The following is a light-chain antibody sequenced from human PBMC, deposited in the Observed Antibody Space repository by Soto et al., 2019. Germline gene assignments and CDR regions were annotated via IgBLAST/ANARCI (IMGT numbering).Light chain of an antibody. CDR2: DAS. V-gene: IGKV1-5*01. CDR1: QSISSW. CDR3: QQYNSYPALT. J-gene: IGKJ4*01. Sequence: DIQMTQSPSTLSASVGDRVTITCRASQSISSWLAWYQQKPGKAPKLLIYDASSLESGVPSRFSGSGSGTEFTLTISSRQPDDFATYYCQQYNSYPALTFGGGTKVEIK.